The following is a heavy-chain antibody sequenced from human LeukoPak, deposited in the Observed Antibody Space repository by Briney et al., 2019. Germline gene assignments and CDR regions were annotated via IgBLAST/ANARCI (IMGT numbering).Heavy chain of an antibody. CDR2: INHSGSS. V-gene: IGHV4-34*01. D-gene: IGHD5-18*01. CDR3: APRGDIEHSYVYGKWFDP. Sequence: SSETLSLTRAVYGGSFSAYYWTWIRQPPGKGLEWIGEINHSGSSNYNSSLRSRVTISVDTSYKQFSLRLSSVTAADTAVYYCAPRGDIEHSYVYGKWFDPWGQGTRVTVSS. CDR1: GGSFSAYY. J-gene: IGHJ5*02.